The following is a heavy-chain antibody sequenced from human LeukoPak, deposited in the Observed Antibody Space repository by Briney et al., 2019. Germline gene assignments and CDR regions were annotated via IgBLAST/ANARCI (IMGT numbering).Heavy chain of an antibody. J-gene: IGHJ4*02. D-gene: IGHD4-17*01. CDR1: GGSISSSNW. V-gene: IGHV4-4*02. CDR2: IYHSGST. CDR3: ARGLDGDYGGVDY. Sequence: SETLSLTCAVSGGSISSSNWWSWVRQPPGKGLEWIGEIYHSGSTNYNPSLKSRVTISVDTSKNQFSLKLSSVTAADTAVYYCARGLDGDYGGVDYWGQGTLVTVSS.